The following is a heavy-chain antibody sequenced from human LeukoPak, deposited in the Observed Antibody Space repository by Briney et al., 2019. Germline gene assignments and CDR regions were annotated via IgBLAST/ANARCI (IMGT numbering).Heavy chain of an antibody. CDR3: ARTRGYGSGENYYFDY. CDR2: IYYCEST. Sequence: SETLSLTCTVSGGSISSYYWSWIRKPPPKGLERVGYIYYCESTNYNPSLKSRVTISVDTSKNQFSLKLSSMTAADTAVDYCARTRGYGSGENYYFDYWGQGTLVTVSS. D-gene: IGHD3-10*01. V-gene: IGHV4-59*01. J-gene: IGHJ4*02. CDR1: GGSISSYY.